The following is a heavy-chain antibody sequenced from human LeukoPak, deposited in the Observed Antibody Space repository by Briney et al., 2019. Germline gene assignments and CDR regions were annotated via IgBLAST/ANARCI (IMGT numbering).Heavy chain of an antibody. V-gene: IGHV3-23*01. CDR3: AKDRPNYYGSNGHYYKLNGDC. CDR2: ITSSGAAT. J-gene: IGHJ4*02. Sequence: TGGSLRLSCAASGFTSSSYAMSWVRQAPGKGLEWVSSITSSGAATYYADSVKGRFTISRDNSDNTLYLQMNSLRAEDTAVYYCAKDRPNYYGSNGHYYKLNGDCWGQGTLVTVSS. D-gene: IGHD3-22*01. CDR1: GFTSSSYA.